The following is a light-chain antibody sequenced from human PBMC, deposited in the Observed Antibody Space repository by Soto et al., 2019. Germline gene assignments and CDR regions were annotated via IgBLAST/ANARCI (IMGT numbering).Light chain of an antibody. Sequence: QSALTQPASVSGSPGQSITISCTGISNDVGTYNLVSWYQHHPGKAPKLIIYEASKRPSGVPNRFSGSKSGNTASLTISGLHAEDEADYYCLVYGRGGTLMFGGGTKLTVL. CDR3: LVYGRGGTLM. J-gene: IGLJ3*02. CDR2: EAS. CDR1: SNDVGTYNL. V-gene: IGLV2-14*02.